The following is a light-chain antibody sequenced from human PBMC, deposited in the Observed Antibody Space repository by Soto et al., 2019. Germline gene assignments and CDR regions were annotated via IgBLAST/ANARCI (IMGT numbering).Light chain of an antibody. J-gene: IGLJ1*01. CDR1: SSDVGGYNY. V-gene: IGLV2-8*01. CDR2: EVS. CDR3: GSYAGNYIYV. Sequence: QSVLTQPPSASGSPGQSVTISCTGTSSDVGGYNYVSWYQQHPGKAPKLMIYEVSKRPSGVPDRFSGSKSGNTASLTVSGLQAEDEADYYCGSYAGNYIYVFGTGNKSPS.